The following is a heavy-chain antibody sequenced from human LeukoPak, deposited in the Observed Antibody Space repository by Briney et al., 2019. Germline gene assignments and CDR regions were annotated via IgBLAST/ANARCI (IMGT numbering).Heavy chain of an antibody. J-gene: IGHJ4*02. CDR2: IHIDGSST. CDR3: ARDWYFDY. Sequence: GGSLRLSCAASGFTFSSYWMHWVRQAPGKGLVWVSRIHIDGSSTTYADSVKGRFTISRDNAKNTLYLQMNSLRDEDTAVYYCARDWYFDYWGQGTLVTVSS. CDR1: GFTFSSYW. V-gene: IGHV3-74*01.